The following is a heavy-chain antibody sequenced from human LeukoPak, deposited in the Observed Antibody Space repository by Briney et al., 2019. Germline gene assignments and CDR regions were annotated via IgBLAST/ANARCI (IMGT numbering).Heavy chain of an antibody. CDR1: GYTFTSYG. J-gene: IGHJ4*02. Sequence: ASVKVSCKASGYTFTSYGIYWVRQAPGQGLEWMGWISPYNGDTSYARKFQGRVTMTTDTSTSTAYMELRSLRSDDSAMYYCAREYYYGSGSHGVDYRGQGTLVTVSS. V-gene: IGHV1-18*01. CDR2: ISPYNGDT. D-gene: IGHD3-10*01. CDR3: AREYYYGSGSHGVDY.